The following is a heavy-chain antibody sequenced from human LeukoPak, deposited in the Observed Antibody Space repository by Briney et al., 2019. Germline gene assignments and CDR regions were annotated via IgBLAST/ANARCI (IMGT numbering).Heavy chain of an antibody. CDR3: ARGRRSGWYRAYYYYYGMDV. J-gene: IGHJ6*02. CDR1: GGSISRYY. V-gene: IGHV4-4*07. Sequence: SETLSLTCTVSGGSISRYYWSWIRQPAGKGLEWIGRIYTSGSTNYNPSLKSRVTMSVDTSKNQFSLKLSSVTAADTAVYYCARGRRSGWYRAYYYYYGMDVWGQGTTVTVSS. D-gene: IGHD6-19*01. CDR2: IYTSGST.